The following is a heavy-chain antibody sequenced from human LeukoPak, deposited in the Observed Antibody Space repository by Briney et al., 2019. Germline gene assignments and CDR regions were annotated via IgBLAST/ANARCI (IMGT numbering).Heavy chain of an antibody. CDR3: ASARPSNGYYGTNWFDP. CDR2: INPSGGST. J-gene: IGHJ5*02. D-gene: IGHD3-22*01. V-gene: IGHV1-46*01. Sequence: ASVKVSCKASGYTFTTYYMHWVRQAPGQGLEWMGIINPSGGSTTYAQEFQGRVTMTRDTSTSTVYMELSSLRSEDTAVYYCASARPSNGYYGTNWFDPWGQGTLVTVSS. CDR1: GYTFTTYY.